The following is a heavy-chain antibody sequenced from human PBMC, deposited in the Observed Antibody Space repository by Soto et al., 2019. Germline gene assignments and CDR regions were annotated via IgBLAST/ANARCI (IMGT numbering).Heavy chain of an antibody. CDR2: IYYSGTT. V-gene: IGHV4-30-2*01. CDR1: NGSVSSGTYS. J-gene: IGHJ6*02. CDR3: ARGHYYYGMDV. Sequence: SETLSLTCTVSNGSVSSGTYSWSWVRQPPGKGLEWIGYIYYSGTTYYTPSLKSRLTMSMDRANDHFSLNLTSVTAADTAVYFCARGHYYYGMDVWGQGITVT.